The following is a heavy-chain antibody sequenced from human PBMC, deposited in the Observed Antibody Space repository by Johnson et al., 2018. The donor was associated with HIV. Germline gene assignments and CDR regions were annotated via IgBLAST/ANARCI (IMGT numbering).Heavy chain of an antibody. CDR2: IRFEGSNK. Sequence: VQLVESGGGVVQPGGSMRLSCAASGFTFNNYAMHWVRQAPGTGLEWVAFIRFEGSNKYYADSVKGRLIMSRDNSKNTLYVEMDSLRAEDTAVYYCAKCIWGSSLIDAFDIWGKGTMVTVSS. CDR1: GFTFNNYA. V-gene: IGHV3-30*02. CDR3: AKCIWGSSLIDAFDI. D-gene: IGHD6-13*01. J-gene: IGHJ3*02.